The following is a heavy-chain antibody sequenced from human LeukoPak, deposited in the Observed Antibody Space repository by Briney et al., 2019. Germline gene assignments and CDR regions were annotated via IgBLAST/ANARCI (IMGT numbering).Heavy chain of an antibody. D-gene: IGHD1-26*01. V-gene: IGHV3-23*01. CDR2: ISGSGGST. J-gene: IGHJ4*02. CDR1: GFTFSSCA. Sequence: GGSLRLSCAASGFTFSSCAMGWVRQAPRKGLEWVSGISGSGGSTYYADSVKGRFTISRDNSKNTLYLQMNSLRAEDTAVYYCAKDLSGSYRKGVFFDYWGQGTLVTVSS. CDR3: AKDLSGSYRKGVFFDY.